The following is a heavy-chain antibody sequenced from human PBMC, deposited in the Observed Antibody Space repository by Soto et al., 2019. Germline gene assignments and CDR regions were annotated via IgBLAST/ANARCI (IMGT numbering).Heavy chain of an antibody. D-gene: IGHD2-2*01. V-gene: IGHV3-15*01. J-gene: IGHJ4*02. CDR2: IKSKTDGGTT. CDR1: GFTFSNAW. CDR3: TRVDEKAPQTTHRYCSSTSCSTYFDY. Sequence: EVQLVESGGGLVKPGGSLRLSCAASGFTFSNAWMSWVRQAPGKGLEWVGRIKSKTDGGTTDYAAPVKGRFTISRDDSKNTLYLQMNSLKTEDTVVYYCTRVDEKAPQTTHRYCSSTSCSTYFDYWGQATLVTVSS.